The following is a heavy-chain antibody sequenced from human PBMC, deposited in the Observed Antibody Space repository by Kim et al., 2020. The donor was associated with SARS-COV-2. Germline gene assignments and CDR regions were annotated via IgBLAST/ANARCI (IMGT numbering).Heavy chain of an antibody. V-gene: IGHV1-2*02. CDR1: GYTFTGYY. Sequence: ASVKVSCKASGYTFTGYYMHWVRQAPGQGLEWMGWINPNSGGTNYAQKFQGRVTMTRDTSISTAYMELSRLRSDDTAVYYCARDSFGYSSSSGGIRSFDPWGQGTLVTVSS. CDR2: INPNSGGT. D-gene: IGHD6-6*01. CDR3: ARDSFGYSSSSGGIRSFDP. J-gene: IGHJ5*02.